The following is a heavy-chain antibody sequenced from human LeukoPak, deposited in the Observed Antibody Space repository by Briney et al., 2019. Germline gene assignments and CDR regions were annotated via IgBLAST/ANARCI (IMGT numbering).Heavy chain of an antibody. Sequence: GGSLRLSCVASGFTLSTYALTWVRQAPARGLEWVSDISGSGETTFYADSVKGRFTISRANSKNTLYLQLNSLRAEDTAIYYCAYRENEHCSGASGYSPFLYWGQGTLVTVSS. CDR1: GFTLSTYA. J-gene: IGHJ4*02. V-gene: IGHV3-23*01. CDR3: AYRENEHCSGASGYSPFLY. CDR2: ISGSGETT. D-gene: IGHD2-15*01.